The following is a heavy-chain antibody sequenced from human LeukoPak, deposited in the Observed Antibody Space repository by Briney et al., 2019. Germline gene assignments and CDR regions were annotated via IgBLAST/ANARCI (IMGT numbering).Heavy chain of an antibody. Sequence: GGSLRLSCAASGFTFSSYGMHGVRQAPGKGLEWVAVISYDGSNKYYADSVKGRFTISRDNSKNTLYLQMNSLRAEDTAVYYCATTGGDYWGQGTLVTVSS. V-gene: IGHV3-30*03. CDR2: ISYDGSNK. CDR1: GFTFSSYG. CDR3: ATTGGDY. J-gene: IGHJ4*02. D-gene: IGHD7-27*01.